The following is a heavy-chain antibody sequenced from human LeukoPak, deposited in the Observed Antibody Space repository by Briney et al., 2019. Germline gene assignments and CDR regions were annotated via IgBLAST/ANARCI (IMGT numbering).Heavy chain of an antibody. CDR3: ARDPYPIVVVPAAMYH. CDR2: ISAYNGNT. Sequence: ASVKVSCKASGYTFTSYGISWVRQAPGQGLEWMGWISAYNGNTNYAQKLQGRVTMTTDTSTSTAYMGLRSLRSDDTAVYYCARDPYPIVVVPAAMYHWGQGTLVTVSS. CDR1: GYTFTSYG. V-gene: IGHV1-18*01. D-gene: IGHD2-2*01. J-gene: IGHJ5*02.